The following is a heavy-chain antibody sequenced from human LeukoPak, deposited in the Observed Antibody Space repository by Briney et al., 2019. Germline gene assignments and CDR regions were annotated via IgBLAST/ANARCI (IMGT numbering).Heavy chain of an antibody. CDR3: ARSGKIYFDWLLDY. V-gene: IGHV3-30*02. Sequence: GGSLRLSCAASGFTFSSYGMHWVRQGPGKGLEWVAFIRYDGSNKYNADSVKGRFTISRDNAKNSLYLQMNSLRAEDTAVYYCARSGKIYFDWLLDYWGQGTLVTVSS. CDR1: GFTFSSYG. D-gene: IGHD3-9*01. J-gene: IGHJ4*02. CDR2: IRYDGSNK.